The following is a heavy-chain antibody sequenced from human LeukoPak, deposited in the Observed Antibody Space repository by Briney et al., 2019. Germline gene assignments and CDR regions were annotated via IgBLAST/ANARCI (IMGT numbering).Heavy chain of an antibody. J-gene: IGHJ4*02. Sequence: SETLSLTCTVSGGSISSSSYYWGWIRQPPGKGLEWIGSIYYSGSTYYNPSLKSRVAISVDTSKNQFSLKLSSVTAADTAVYYCARGVHSSSWLDYWGQGTLGTVSS. D-gene: IGHD6-13*01. CDR2: IYYSGST. V-gene: IGHV4-39*01. CDR1: GGSISSSSYY. CDR3: ARGVHSSSWLDY.